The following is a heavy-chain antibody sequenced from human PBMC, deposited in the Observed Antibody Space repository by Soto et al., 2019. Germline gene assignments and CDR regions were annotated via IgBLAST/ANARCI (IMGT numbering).Heavy chain of an antibody. V-gene: IGHV3-15*01. Sequence: EVQLVEAGGNFVNPGGSLRLSCVASGFDCSSAWMGWGRQAPGKGLEWIVRMKRRVAGGAKQYAPHAQGRCSISRDDSRTTLSLEMNSLTTEATAMYYGTYQRGLGKGRYRDFDVWGQGILVTVSS. CDR1: GFDCSSAW. J-gene: IGHJ4*02. CDR2: MKRRVAGGAK. D-gene: IGHD3-9*01. CDR3: TYQRGLGKGRYRDFDV.